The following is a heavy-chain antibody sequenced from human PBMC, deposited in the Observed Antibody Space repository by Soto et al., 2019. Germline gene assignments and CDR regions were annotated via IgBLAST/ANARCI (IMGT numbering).Heavy chain of an antibody. CDR3: ARDHLVLDVGYSSSHLDYYYYYGMDV. D-gene: IGHD6-6*01. V-gene: IGHV3-53*01. Sequence: PGGSLRLSCSASGFTVSSNYMSWVRQAPGKGLEWVSVIYSGGSTYYADSVKGRFTISRDNSKNTLYLQMNSLRAEDTAVYYCARDHLVLDVGYSSSHLDYYYYYGMDVWGQGTTVTVSS. J-gene: IGHJ6*02. CDR2: IYSGGST. CDR1: GFTVSSNY.